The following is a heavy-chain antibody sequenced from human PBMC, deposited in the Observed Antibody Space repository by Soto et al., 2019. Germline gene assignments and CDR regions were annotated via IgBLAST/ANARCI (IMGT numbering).Heavy chain of an antibody. D-gene: IGHD1-20*01. CDR3: AKEYIRALDY. V-gene: IGHV3-30*18. CDR1: GFSCSRYG. J-gene: IGHJ4*02. Sequence: QVQLVESGGGVVQPGRSLRLSCAASGFSCSRYGMHWVRQTPGKGLEWVAVISYDGTSKYYADSVKGRFTISRDNSKNMLYMQMNSLRPEDTAVYYCAKEYIRALDYWGQGNLVTVSS. CDR2: ISYDGTSK.